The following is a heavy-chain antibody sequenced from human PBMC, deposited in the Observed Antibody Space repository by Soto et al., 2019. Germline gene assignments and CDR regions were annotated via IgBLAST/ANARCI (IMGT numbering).Heavy chain of an antibody. CDR3: ARYCSSTSCYIAGTHYGMDV. CDR1: GYTFTSYG. D-gene: IGHD2-2*02. Sequence: GASVKVSCKASGYTFTSYGISWVRQAPGQGLEWMGWISAYNGNTNYAQKLQGRVTMTTDTSTSTAYMELRSLRSDDTAVYCCARYCSSTSCYIAGTHYGMDVWGQGTTVTVSS. V-gene: IGHV1-18*04. J-gene: IGHJ6*02. CDR2: ISAYNGNT.